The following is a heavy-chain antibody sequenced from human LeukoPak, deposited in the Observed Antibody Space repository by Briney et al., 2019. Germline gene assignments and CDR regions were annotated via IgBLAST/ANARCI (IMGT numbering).Heavy chain of an antibody. Sequence: GGSLRLSCAASGFTFTRHWMGWVRQAPGKGLEWVASVKKDGNQYSVDSVKGRFIISRDNARNSLSLQMSSLRVEDTAIYFCARGPDYGDRLDYFDYWGQGTLVTVSS. CDR2: VKKDGNQ. D-gene: IGHD4-17*01. V-gene: IGHV3-7*01. CDR3: ARGPDYGDRLDYFDY. CDR1: GFTFTRHW. J-gene: IGHJ4*02.